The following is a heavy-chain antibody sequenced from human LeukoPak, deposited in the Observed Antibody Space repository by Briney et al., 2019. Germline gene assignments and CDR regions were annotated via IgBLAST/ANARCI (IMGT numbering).Heavy chain of an antibody. D-gene: IGHD3-22*01. Sequence: GGSLRLSCTASGFSLRDDHMEWVRQAPGKGLEWVGRARNKAHGYTTRYAVSVEGRFTISRDDSKNSVYLQMDSLKTEVTALYPCLSTPYYDAVSTSFDAFDTWGEGAMVTVSS. CDR1: GFSLRDDH. V-gene: IGHV3-72*01. CDR2: ARNKAHGYTT. CDR3: LSTPYYDAVSTSFDAFDT. J-gene: IGHJ3*02.